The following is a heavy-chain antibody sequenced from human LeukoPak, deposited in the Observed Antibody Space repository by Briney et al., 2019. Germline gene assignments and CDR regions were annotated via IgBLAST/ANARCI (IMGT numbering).Heavy chain of an antibody. CDR3: AKGINYYDS. CDR1: GGSISTSNYY. J-gene: IGHJ3*02. V-gene: IGHV4-39*07. D-gene: IGHD3-10*01. Sequence: SETLSLTCTVSGGSISTSNYYWGWIRQPPGKGLEWIGNIFYSGSTYYSPSLRSRVTISLDTSRNQFSLKLNSVTAADTAVYYCAKGINYYDSWGQGTMVTVSS. CDR2: IFYSGST.